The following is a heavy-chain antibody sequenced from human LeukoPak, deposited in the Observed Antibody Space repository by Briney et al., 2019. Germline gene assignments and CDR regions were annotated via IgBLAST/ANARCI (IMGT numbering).Heavy chain of an antibody. J-gene: IGHJ5*02. CDR1: GGSISSYY. V-gene: IGHV4-59*01. CDR3: ARAGPWQIDP. Sequence: PSETLSLTCTVSGGSISSYYWSWIRQPPGKGLEWIGHVFYTGTSNYNPSLKSRVTISVDRPNNQFSLRLTSVTAADTAVYYCARAGPWQIDPWGQGTLVTVSS. D-gene: IGHD3-10*01. CDR2: VFYTGTS.